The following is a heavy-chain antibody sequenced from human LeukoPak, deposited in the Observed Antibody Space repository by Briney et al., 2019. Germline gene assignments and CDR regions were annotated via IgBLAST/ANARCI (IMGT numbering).Heavy chain of an antibody. CDR2: IKQDGSEK. CDR1: GFTFSSYW. CDR3: ARDLLWFGEVMDV. V-gene: IGHV3-7*01. Sequence: HPGGSLRLSCAASGFTFSSYWMSWVRQAPGKGLEWVANIKQDGSEKYYVDSVKGRFTISRGNAKNSLYLQMNSLRAEDTAVYYCARDLLWFGEVMDVWGKGTTVTVSS. J-gene: IGHJ6*04. D-gene: IGHD3-10*01.